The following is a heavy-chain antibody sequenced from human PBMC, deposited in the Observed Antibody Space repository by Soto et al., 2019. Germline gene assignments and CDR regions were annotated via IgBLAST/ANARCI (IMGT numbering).Heavy chain of an antibody. J-gene: IGHJ4*02. CDR2: TYYRSRWYN. D-gene: IGHD7-27*01. CDR1: GDSVSSDTST. Sequence: QVQLQQSGPGLVKPSQTLSLTCAISGDSVSSDTSTWNWIRQSPSRGLEWLGRTYYRSRWYNDFAASVKSRMTINPDTSRNQFSLHLNSVTPADTAVYFCARDLPSLTGSFDYWGRGTLVTVSS. CDR3: ARDLPSLTGSFDY. V-gene: IGHV6-1*01.